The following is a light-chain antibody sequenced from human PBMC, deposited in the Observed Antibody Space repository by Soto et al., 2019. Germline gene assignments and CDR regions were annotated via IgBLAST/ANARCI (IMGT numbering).Light chain of an antibody. CDR3: QQYGSSWM. CDR2: GAS. Sequence: EMVLTQSPGTLSLSPVEIAKLYFMASQSVSSYIAWYQQKPGQAPRLLIHGASSRATGIPDRFSGSGSGTDFTLTISRLEPEDFAVYYCQQYGSSWMCGQGTKG. J-gene: IGKJ1*01. V-gene: IGKV3-20*01. CDR1: QSVSSY.